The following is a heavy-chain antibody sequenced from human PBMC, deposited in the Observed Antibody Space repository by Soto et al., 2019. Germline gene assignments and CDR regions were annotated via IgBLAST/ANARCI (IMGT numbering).Heavy chain of an antibody. CDR2: RNPNSGNT. J-gene: IGHJ4*02. CDR3: ARGLTAMVTRYYFDY. D-gene: IGHD5-18*01. V-gene: IGHV1-8*01. CDR1: GYTFTSYD. Sequence: QVQLVQSGAEVKKPGASVKVSCKASGYTFTSYDINWVRQATGQGREWMGWRNPNSGNTGYAQKFQGRVTMTRNTSISTAYMELSSLRSEDTAVYYCARGLTAMVTRYYFDYWGQGTLVTVSS.